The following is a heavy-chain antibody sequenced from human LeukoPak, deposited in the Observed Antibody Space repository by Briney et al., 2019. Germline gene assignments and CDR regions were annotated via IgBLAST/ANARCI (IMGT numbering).Heavy chain of an antibody. CDR2: IGPTGSDR. CDR3: ATETNGRHYDY. Sequence: GGSLRLSCTASGLTFSTSGFNWVRQAPGKGLEWVASIGPTGSDRYHADSIKGRFTISRDNANNFLYLKMNSLRAEDTAVYYCATETNGRHYDYWGQGTLLTVSS. V-gene: IGHV3-21*06. J-gene: IGHJ4*02. CDR1: GLTFSTSG. D-gene: IGHD1-14*01.